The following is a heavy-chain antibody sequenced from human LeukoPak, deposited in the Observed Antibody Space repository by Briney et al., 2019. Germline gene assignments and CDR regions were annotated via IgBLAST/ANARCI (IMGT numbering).Heavy chain of an antibody. V-gene: IGHV3-30*18. CDR2: ISDDGDNK. CDR1: GFSFSAFA. Sequence: GRSLRLSCAVSGFSFSAFAMHWVRQPPGKGLEWVRFISDDGDNKHYADSVKGRLTASRDNSKSTLFLQMNSLRVEDTAVYYCVKATRGNLWNGLPWDHSDKWGQGTLVTVSS. J-gene: IGHJ4*02. CDR3: VKATRGNLWNGLPWDHSDK. D-gene: IGHD3-3*01.